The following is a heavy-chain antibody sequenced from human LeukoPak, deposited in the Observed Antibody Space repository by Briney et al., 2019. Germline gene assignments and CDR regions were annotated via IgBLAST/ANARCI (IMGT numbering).Heavy chain of an antibody. D-gene: IGHD5/OR15-5a*01. V-gene: IGHV3-23*01. CDR3: AKAGSVGTLNWFNP. CDR2: ISGSGGST. CDR1: GFTFSSYA. J-gene: IGHJ5*02. Sequence: PGGSLRLSCAASGFTFSSYAMSWVRQAPGKGLEWVSAISGSGGSTYYADSVKGRFTISRDNSKNTLYLQMNSLRAEDPAVYYCAKAGSVGTLNWFNPRGQGTLVTVPS.